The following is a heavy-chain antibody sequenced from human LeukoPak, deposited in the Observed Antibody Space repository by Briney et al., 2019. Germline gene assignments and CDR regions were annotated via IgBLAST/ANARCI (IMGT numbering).Heavy chain of an antibody. CDR2: INHSGST. Sequence: SETLSLTCAVYGGSFSGYYWSWIRQPPGKGLEWIGEINHSGSTNHNPSLKSRVTISVDTSKNQFSLKLSSVTAADTAVYYCACPSAAATYYYGMDVWGQGTTVTVFS. V-gene: IGHV4-34*01. J-gene: IGHJ6*02. CDR1: GGSFSGYY. CDR3: ACPSAAATYYYGMDV. D-gene: IGHD2-2*01.